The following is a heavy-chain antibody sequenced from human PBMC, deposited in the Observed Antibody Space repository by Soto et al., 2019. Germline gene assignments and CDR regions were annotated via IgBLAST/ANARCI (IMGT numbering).Heavy chain of an antibody. CDR2: SIPSFRTA. CDR3: AGSGSFSGWYCDS. CDR1: GGTFSSYA. V-gene: IGHV1-69*01. D-gene: IGHD3-10*01. J-gene: IGHJ4*02. Sequence: QVQLVQSGTEVKKPGSSVKVSCEASGGTFSSYAITWVRQAPGQGLEWMGGSIPSFRTANYAQKFQGRVTITADESTNTAYMELTSLTSEDTAVYYCAGSGSFSGWYCDSWGQGTLVTVSS.